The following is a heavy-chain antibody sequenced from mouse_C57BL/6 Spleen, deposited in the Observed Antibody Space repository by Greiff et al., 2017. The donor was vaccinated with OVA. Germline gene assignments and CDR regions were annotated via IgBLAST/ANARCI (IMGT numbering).Heavy chain of an antibody. D-gene: IGHD1-2*01. CDR3: ARVGTAPFAY. CDR2: ISSGSSTI. CDR1: GFTFRAYG. V-gene: IGHV5-17*01. J-gene: IGHJ3*01. Sequence: EVHLVESGGGLVKPGGSLKLSCAASGFTFRAYGMHWVRQAPEKGLEWVAYISSGSSTIYSADTVKGRFTISRDNAKNTLFLQMTSLRSEDTAMYYCARVGTAPFAYWGQGTLVTVSA.